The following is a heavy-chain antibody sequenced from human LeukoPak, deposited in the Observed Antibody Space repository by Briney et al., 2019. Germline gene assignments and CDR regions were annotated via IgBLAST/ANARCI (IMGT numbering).Heavy chain of an antibody. D-gene: IGHD2-2*01. J-gene: IGHJ6*02. Sequence: SETLSLTCAVYGGSFSGYYWSWIRQPPGKGLEWIGEINHSGSTNYNPPLKSRVTISVDTSKNQFSLKLSSVTAADTAVYYCARGGIVVVPAAMVHYYYGMDVWGQGTTVTVSS. V-gene: IGHV4-34*01. CDR2: INHSGST. CDR3: ARGGIVVVPAAMVHYYYGMDV. CDR1: GGSFSGYY.